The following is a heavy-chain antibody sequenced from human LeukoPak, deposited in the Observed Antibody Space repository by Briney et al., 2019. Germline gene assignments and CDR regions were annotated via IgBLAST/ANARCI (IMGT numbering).Heavy chain of an antibody. CDR1: GYTFISYG. CDR3: ARGSVGATRGWFDP. CDR2: ISDYNGNT. D-gene: IGHD1-26*01. Sequence: ASVKVSCKASGYTFISYGISWVRQDPGQGLEWMGWISDYNGNTNYSQRLQDGVTITTDTTSNTTYLELRSLRADDTAVYYCARGSVGATRGWFDPWGQGTLVTVSS. J-gene: IGHJ5*02. V-gene: IGHV1-18*01.